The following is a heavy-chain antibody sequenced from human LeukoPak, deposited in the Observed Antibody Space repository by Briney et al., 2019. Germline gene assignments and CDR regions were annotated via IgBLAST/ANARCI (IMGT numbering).Heavy chain of an antibody. CDR1: GCTFGDYF. Sequence: GGSLRLSCTASGCTFGDYFMSWVRQAPGKGLEWVGFIRSKAFGGTTEYGASVKGRFTISRDDSKSVVYLQMNSLGTEDTAVYYCRRERNSDIWNGHGYWGQGTLVTVSS. D-gene: IGHD3-3*01. CDR2: IRSKAFGGTT. CDR3: RRERNSDIWNGHGY. V-gene: IGHV3-49*04. J-gene: IGHJ4*02.